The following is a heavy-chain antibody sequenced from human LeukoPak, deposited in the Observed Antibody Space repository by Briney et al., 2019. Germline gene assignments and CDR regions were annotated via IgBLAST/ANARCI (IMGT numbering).Heavy chain of an antibody. Sequence: GGSLRLSCAASGFTFSTYAMSWVRQAPGKGLEWVSAINSGGSTYYADSLKGRFTISRDNSKNTLFLQMSSLRAEDTAVYYCAKRFYVSGSEYGMDVWGQGTTVTVSS. D-gene: IGHD3-10*01. CDR3: AKRFYVSGSEYGMDV. CDR2: INSGGST. J-gene: IGHJ6*02. V-gene: IGHV3-23*01. CDR1: GFTFSTYA.